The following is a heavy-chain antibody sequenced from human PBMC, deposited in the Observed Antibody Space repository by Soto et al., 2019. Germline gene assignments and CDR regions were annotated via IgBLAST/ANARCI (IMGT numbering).Heavy chain of an antibody. Sequence: QVQLVQSGAEVKKPGASVKVSCKVSGYTLTELSMHWVRQAPGKGLEWMGGFDPEDGETVYAQKFQGRVTMTEDTSTDTAYMELGSLRSEDTAVYYCTTGQRPIRFLEWLSRYYFDFWGQGTLVTVSS. J-gene: IGHJ4*02. CDR2: FDPEDGET. CDR3: TTGQRPIRFLEWLSRYYFDF. D-gene: IGHD3-3*01. V-gene: IGHV1-24*01. CDR1: GYTLTELS.